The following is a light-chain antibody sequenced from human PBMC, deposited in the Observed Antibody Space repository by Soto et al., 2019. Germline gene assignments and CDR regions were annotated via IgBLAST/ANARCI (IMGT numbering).Light chain of an antibody. CDR2: SAS. V-gene: IGKV3-15*01. CDR3: QQYNNWPLT. CDR1: QSVNSD. J-gene: IGKJ4*01. Sequence: ETVMTQSPATLSASPGESATLSCRASQSVNSDLAWYQQIPGQAPRLLIYSASTGATGGPARFSGSGSGTEFTLTILSLQSEDFAIYYCQQYNNWPLTFGGGTKVEI.